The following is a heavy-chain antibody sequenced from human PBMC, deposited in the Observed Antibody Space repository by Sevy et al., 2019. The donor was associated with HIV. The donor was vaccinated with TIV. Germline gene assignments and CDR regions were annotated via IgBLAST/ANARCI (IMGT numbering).Heavy chain of an antibody. CDR1: GVNVINQY. CDR2: LYGNDNT. CDR3: TTERHNRFQR. J-gene: IGHJ4*02. D-gene: IGHD6-25*01. Sequence: GGSLRLSCAASGVNVINQYMSWVRQAPGKGLECVSTLYGNDNTDYADSVNGRFTISRDNSKNTLSLQMNSLRAEDTDVNYCTTERHNRFQRWGRGTLVTVSS. V-gene: IGHV3-53*01.